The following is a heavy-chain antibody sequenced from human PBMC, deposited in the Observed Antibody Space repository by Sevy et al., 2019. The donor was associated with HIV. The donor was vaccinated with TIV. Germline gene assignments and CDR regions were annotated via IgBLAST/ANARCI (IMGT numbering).Heavy chain of an antibody. CDR1: GITFSSYE. CDR2: ISSSGSTI. J-gene: IGHJ6*02. Sequence: GGSLRLSCAASGITFSSYEMNWVRQAPGKGLEWVSYISSSGSTIYYADSVKGRFTISRDNAKKSLYLQMNSLRAEDTAVYYCARENRHCTNGICYGYYGMDVWGQGTTVTVSS. D-gene: IGHD2-8*01. CDR3: ARENRHCTNGICYGYYGMDV. V-gene: IGHV3-48*03.